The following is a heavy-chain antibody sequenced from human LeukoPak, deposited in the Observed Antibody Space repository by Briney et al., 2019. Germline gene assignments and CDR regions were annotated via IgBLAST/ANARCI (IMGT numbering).Heavy chain of an antibody. V-gene: IGHV3-11*04. D-gene: IGHD3-22*01. CDR3: ARDLYYDSSGYWDY. CDR1: GFTFSDYY. Sequence: PGGSLRLSCAASGFTFSDYYMSWIRQAPGKGLEWVSYIRSSGSTIYYADSVKGRFTISRDNAKNSLYLQVNSLRAEDTAVYYCARDLYYDSSGYWDYWGQGTLVTVSS. CDR2: IRSSGSTI. J-gene: IGHJ4*02.